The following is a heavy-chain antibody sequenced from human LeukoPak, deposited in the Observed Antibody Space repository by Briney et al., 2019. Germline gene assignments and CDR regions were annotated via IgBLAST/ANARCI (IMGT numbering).Heavy chain of an antibody. D-gene: IGHD3-10*01. J-gene: IGHJ4*02. CDR3: ARVVVRGGIDY. V-gene: IGHV4-59*01. Sequence: PSETLSLTCTVCGGSISSYYWSWLRQPPGKGLEWIGYISYSGSTNYNPSLKSRVTISADTSKNQFSLKLSSVIAADTAVYYCARVVVRGGIDYWGQGTLVTVSS. CDR2: ISYSGST. CDR1: GGSISSYY.